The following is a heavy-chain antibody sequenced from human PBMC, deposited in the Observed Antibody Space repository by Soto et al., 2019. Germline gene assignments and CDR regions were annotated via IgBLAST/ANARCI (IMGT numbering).Heavy chain of an antibody. Sequence: GGSLRLSGAASGFTFSTYCIHWVRQAPCKGLEWVSVISHDGTNYYYADSVKGRFTISRDNSKNTVYLQMDSLRAEDTAVYYCAKDSATQLSGYRYPAPWGQGILVTFSS. CDR1: GFTFSTYC. CDR2: ISHDGTNY. J-gene: IGHJ1*01. CDR3: AKDSATQLSGYRYPAP. D-gene: IGHD5-18*01. V-gene: IGHV3-30*18.